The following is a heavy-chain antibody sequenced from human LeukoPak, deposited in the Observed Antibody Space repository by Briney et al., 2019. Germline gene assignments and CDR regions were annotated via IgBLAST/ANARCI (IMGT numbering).Heavy chain of an antibody. CDR1: GYTLTELS. CDR3: APLTVRGVITDP. J-gene: IGHJ5*02. D-gene: IGHD3-10*01. Sequence: ASVKVSCKVSGYTLTELSMHWVRQAPGKGLEWMGGFDPEDGETIYAQKFQGRVTMTEDTSTDTAYMQLSSLRSEDTAVYYCAPLTVRGVITDPWGQGTLVTVSS. CDR2: FDPEDGET. V-gene: IGHV1-24*01.